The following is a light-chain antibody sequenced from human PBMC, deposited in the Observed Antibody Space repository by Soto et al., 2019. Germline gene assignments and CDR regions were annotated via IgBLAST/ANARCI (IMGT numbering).Light chain of an antibody. CDR3: QQLFDYPIT. V-gene: IGKV1-9*01. CDR1: QVISTS. Sequence: DIQLTQSPSSLSPSIVESVPITCRASQVISTSLAWYQVKPGKAPKLLIYAASTLESGVPSRFRATVYGTEFSLTITSLQPEDFATYYCQQLFDYPITFGQGTRLEIK. J-gene: IGKJ5*01. CDR2: AAS.